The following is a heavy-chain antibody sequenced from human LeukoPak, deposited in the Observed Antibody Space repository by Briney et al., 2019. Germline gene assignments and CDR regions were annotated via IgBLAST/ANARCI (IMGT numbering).Heavy chain of an antibody. Sequence: SETLSLTCNVSGDPISRYYWSWIRQPPGKGLEWIGYIYYSGSTNYNPSLESRVTISVDTSKKLVSLNLSSVTAADTAIYYCARVSSLGYYFDYWGQGTLVTVSS. CDR1: GDPISRYY. V-gene: IGHV4-59*01. D-gene: IGHD2-2*01. CDR2: IYYSGST. J-gene: IGHJ4*02. CDR3: ARVSSLGYYFDY.